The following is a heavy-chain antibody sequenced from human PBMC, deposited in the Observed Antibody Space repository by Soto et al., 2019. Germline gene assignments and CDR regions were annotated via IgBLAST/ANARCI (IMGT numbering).Heavy chain of an antibody. CDR3: ARDGITMIVVVRTRGDAFDI. J-gene: IGHJ3*02. V-gene: IGHV3-30-3*01. Sequence: GGSLRLSCAASGFTFSSYAMHWVRQAPGKGLEWVAVISYGGSNKYYADSVKGRFTISRDNSKNTLYLQMNSLRAEDTAVYYCARDGITMIVVVRTRGDAFDIWGQGTMVTVSS. D-gene: IGHD3-22*01. CDR2: ISYGGSNK. CDR1: GFTFSSYA.